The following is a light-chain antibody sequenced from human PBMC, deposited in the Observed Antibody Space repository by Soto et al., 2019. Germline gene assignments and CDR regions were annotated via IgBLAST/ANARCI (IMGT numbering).Light chain of an antibody. CDR1: SSDVGNSNG. Sequence: QSVLTQPPSVSGSPGQSVAISCTGTSSDVGNSNGVSWYHQPPGTAPKLMIYDVNNRPSGVPDRFSGSKSGNTASLTISGLQAEDEGDYYCSSYTSGSTYVFGTGTKVTV. CDR3: SSYTSGSTYV. CDR2: DVN. J-gene: IGLJ1*01. V-gene: IGLV2-18*02.